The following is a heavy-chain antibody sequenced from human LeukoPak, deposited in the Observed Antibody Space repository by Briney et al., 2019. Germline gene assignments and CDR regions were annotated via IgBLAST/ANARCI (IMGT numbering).Heavy chain of an antibody. CDR3: ARRGDSSVYVMFDY. CDR2: ISYSGST. Sequence: KPSETLSLTCTVSGGSINSMSYYGGWVRQPPGKGLEWIGIISYSGSTYYNPSLKSRVTISVDTSKNQFSLKLSSVTAADTAVYYCARRGDSSVYVMFDYCGQGTLVTVSS. D-gene: IGHD3-22*01. V-gene: IGHV4-39*01. CDR1: GGSINSMSYY. J-gene: IGHJ4*02.